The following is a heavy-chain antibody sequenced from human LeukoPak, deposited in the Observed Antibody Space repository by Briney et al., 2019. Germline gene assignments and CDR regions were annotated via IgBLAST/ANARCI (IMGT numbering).Heavy chain of an antibody. Sequence: SLSLSCLLPGFTFCSHSMSWLRQALGMGLHWVSVIGYSAGTNYADSVKGRFTISRDNSKNTLYLQMNSLRAEDTAVYYCATSGYSGYDRPSWGQGTLVTV. CDR2: IGYSAGT. D-gene: IGHD5-12*01. J-gene: IGHJ5*02. CDR1: GFTFCSHS. CDR3: ATSGYSGYDRPS. V-gene: IGHV3-23*01.